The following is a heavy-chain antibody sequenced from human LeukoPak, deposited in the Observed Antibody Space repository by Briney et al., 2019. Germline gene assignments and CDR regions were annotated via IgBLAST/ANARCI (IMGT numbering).Heavy chain of an antibody. V-gene: IGHV4-4*07. D-gene: IGHD3-10*01. CDR2: MHVDGST. J-gene: IGHJ5*02. CDR1: GGSISRFY. Sequence: SETLSLTCAVSGGSISRFYWSWIRQSAGKGREWIGRMHVDGSTNYNPSLKSRVTMSIDTSKNHFSLNLSSMTAADTAIYYCARDFGGNSAWFDPWGQGTLVIVSS. CDR3: ARDFGGNSAWFDP.